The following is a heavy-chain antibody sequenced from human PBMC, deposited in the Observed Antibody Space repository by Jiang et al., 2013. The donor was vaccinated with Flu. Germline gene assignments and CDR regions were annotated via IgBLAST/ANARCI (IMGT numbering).Heavy chain of an antibody. CDR3: ARDGYCSGGSCYSRAFDI. J-gene: IGHJ3*02. CDR2: T. D-gene: IGHD2-15*01. Sequence: TNYNPTLKSRVTISVDTSKNQFSLKLSSVTAADTAVYYCARDGYCSGGSCYSRAFDIWGQGTMVTVSS. V-gene: IGHV4-59*01.